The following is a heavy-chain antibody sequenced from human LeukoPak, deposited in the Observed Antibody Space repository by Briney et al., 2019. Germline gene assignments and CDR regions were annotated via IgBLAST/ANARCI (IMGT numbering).Heavy chain of an antibody. V-gene: IGHV4-59*02. Sequence: SETLSLTCTISGGSVSDYYWSWIRQSPGKGLEWIGYIYHTGSTSYSPSLKSRVTISADTSQNQYSLKLSSVTAADTAVYYCASRKLGNDYWGQGTLVTVSS. CDR1: GGSVSDYY. J-gene: IGHJ4*02. D-gene: IGHD7-27*01. CDR3: ASRKLGNDY. CDR2: IYHTGST.